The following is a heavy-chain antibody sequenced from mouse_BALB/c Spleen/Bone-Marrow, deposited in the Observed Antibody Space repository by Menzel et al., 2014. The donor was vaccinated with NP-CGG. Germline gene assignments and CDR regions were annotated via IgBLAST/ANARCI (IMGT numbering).Heavy chain of an antibody. J-gene: IGHJ2*01. Sequence: EVKLVESGGGLVKPGGSLKLSCAASGFAFSSCDMSWVRQTPEKRLEWVAHISNGGGSTYYPDTVKGRFTISRDNAKNTLYLQMSSLKSEDTAMYYCTRHELGLFDYWGQGTTLTVSS. CDR3: TRHELGLFDY. V-gene: IGHV5-12-1*01. D-gene: IGHD4-1*01. CDR1: GFAFSSCD. CDR2: ISNGGGST.